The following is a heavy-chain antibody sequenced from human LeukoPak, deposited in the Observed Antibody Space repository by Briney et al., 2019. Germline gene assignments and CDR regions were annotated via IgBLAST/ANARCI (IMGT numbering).Heavy chain of an antibody. CDR3: ARAGRLGTVTTGLDY. CDR1: GGSISSYY. CDR2: IYYSGST. D-gene: IGHD4-17*01. Sequence: PSETLSLTCTVSGGSISSYYWSWIRQPPGKGLEWIGYIYYSGSTNYNPSLKSRVTISVDTSKNQFSLKLSSVTAADTAVYYCARAGRLGTVTTGLDYWGQGTLVTVSS. J-gene: IGHJ4*02. V-gene: IGHV4-59*01.